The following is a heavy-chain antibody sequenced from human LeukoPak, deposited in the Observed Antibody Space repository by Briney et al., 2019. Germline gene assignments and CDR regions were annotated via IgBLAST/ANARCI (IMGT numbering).Heavy chain of an antibody. J-gene: IGHJ4*02. Sequence: GGSLRLSCAASGFTFSSYWMSWVRQAPGKGLEWVANIKQDGSEKYYVDSVKGQLTISRDNAKNSLYLQMNSLRAEDTAVYYCARVVGGYSGYDGIDYWGQGTLVTVSS. V-gene: IGHV3-7*01. CDR2: IKQDGSEK. CDR1: GFTFSSYW. CDR3: ARVVGGYSGYDGIDY. D-gene: IGHD5-12*01.